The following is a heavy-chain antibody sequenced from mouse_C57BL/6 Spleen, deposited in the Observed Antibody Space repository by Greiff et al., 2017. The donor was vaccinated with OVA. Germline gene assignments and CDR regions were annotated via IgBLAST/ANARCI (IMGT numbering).Heavy chain of an antibody. Sequence: VQLQESGAELVKPGASVKMSCKASGYTFTSYWITWVKQRPGQGLEWIGDIYPGSGSTNYNEKFKSKATLTVDTSSSTAYMQLSSLTSEDSAVYYCAREGNGVMDYWGQGTSVTVSS. D-gene: IGHD2-1*01. J-gene: IGHJ4*01. CDR3: AREGNGVMDY. CDR1: GYTFTSYW. CDR2: IYPGSGST. V-gene: IGHV1-55*01.